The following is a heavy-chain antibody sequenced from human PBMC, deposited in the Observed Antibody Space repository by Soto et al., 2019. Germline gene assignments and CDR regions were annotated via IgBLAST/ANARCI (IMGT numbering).Heavy chain of an antibody. CDR3: ARDIYGSGCSGGMDV. V-gene: IGHV1-2*04. CDR2: INPNSGGT. J-gene: IGHJ6*02. CDR1: GYTFTGYY. Sequence: GASVKVSCKASGYTFTGYYMHWVRQAPGQGLEWMGWINPNSGGTNYAQKFQGWVTMTRDTSISTAYMELSRLRSDDTAVYYCARDIYGSGCSGGMDVWGQGTTVTVSS. D-gene: IGHD3-10*01.